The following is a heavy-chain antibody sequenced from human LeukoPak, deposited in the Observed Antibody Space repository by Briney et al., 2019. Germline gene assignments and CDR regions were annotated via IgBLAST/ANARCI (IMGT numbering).Heavy chain of an antibody. V-gene: IGHV3-33*06. Sequence: GSLRLSCAASGFTFSSYGMHWVRQAPGKGLEWVAVIWYDGSNKYYADSVKGRFTIPRDNSKNTLYLQMNSLRAEDTAVYYCAKDIVVVPAATPLYYYYGMDVWGQGTTVTVSS. D-gene: IGHD2-2*01. CDR1: GFTFSSYG. CDR2: IWYDGSNK. CDR3: AKDIVVVPAATPLYYYYGMDV. J-gene: IGHJ6*02.